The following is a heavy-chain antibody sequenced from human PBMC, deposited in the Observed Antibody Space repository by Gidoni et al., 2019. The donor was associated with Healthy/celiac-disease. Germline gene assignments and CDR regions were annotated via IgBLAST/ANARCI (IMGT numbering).Heavy chain of an antibody. J-gene: IGHJ4*02. CDR1: GGSFSGYY. D-gene: IGHD2-2*01. V-gene: IGHV4-34*01. CDR2: INHSGST. CDR3: ARESGTVPAAKVVDY. Sequence: QVQLQQWGAGLLKPSETLSLTCAVYGGSFSGYYWSWIRQPPGKGLEWIGEINHSGSTNYNPSLKSRVTISVDTSKNQFSLKLSSVTAADTAVYYCARESGTVPAAKVVDYWGQGTLVTVSS.